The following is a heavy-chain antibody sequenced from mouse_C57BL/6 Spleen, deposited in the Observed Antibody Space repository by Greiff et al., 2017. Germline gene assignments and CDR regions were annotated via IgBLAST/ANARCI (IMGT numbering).Heavy chain of an antibody. CDR1: GYTFTSYW. CDR2: IYPGSGST. CDR3: ASPTAQAPYYFDY. V-gene: IGHV1-55*01. D-gene: IGHD3-2*02. Sequence: QVQLQQSGAELVKPGASVKMSCKASGYTFTSYWITWVKQRPGQGLEWIGDIYPGSGSTNYNEKFKSKATLTVDTSSSTAYMQLSSLTSEDSAVYYCASPTAQAPYYFDYWGQGTTLTVSS. J-gene: IGHJ2*01.